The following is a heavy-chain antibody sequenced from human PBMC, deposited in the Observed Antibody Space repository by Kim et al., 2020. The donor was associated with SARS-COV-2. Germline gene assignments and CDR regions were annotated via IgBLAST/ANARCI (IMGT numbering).Heavy chain of an antibody. J-gene: IGHJ5*02. D-gene: IGHD2-15*01. Sequence: SETLSLTFTVSGGSISSTGYFWNWIRQHPVKGLEWIGYVHHTGRTHYNPSLESRVTMSVDTSKNQFSLKLSSVTAADTAVYYCARDEYGWSFYLWGQGTLVTVSS. CDR2: VHHTGRT. CDR1: GGSISSTGYF. CDR3: ARDEYGWSFYL. V-gene: IGHV4-31*03.